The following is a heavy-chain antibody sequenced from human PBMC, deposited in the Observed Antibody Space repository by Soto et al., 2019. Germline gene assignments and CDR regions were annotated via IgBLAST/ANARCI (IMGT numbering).Heavy chain of an antibody. D-gene: IGHD6-19*01. J-gene: IGHJ4*02. CDR2: INPNSGGT. CDR3: ARAYSSGWYDY. CDR1: GYTFTGYY. V-gene: IGHV1-2*04. Sequence: ASVKVSCKASGYTFTGYYMHWVRQAPGQGLEWMGWINPNSGGTNYAQKFQGWVTMARDTSISTAYMELSRLRSDDTAVYYCARAYSSGWYDYWGQGTLVTVSS.